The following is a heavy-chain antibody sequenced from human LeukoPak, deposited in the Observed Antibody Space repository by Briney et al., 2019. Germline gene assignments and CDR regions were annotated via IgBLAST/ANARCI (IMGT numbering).Heavy chain of an antibody. Sequence: GESLQISCKGSGYSFTSYWISWVRQMPGKGLEWMGRIDPSDSYTNYSPSFQGHVTISADKSISTAYLQWSSLKASDTAMYYCARRGLRPGYYYGMDVWGQGTTVTVSS. CDR2: IDPSDSYT. CDR3: ARRGLRPGYYYGMDV. J-gene: IGHJ6*02. CDR1: GYSFTSYW. D-gene: IGHD3-16*01. V-gene: IGHV5-10-1*01.